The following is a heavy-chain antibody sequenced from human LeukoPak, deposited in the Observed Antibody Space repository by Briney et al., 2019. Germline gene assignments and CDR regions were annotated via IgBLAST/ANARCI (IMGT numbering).Heavy chain of an antibody. J-gene: IGHJ4*02. CDR3: AKGRLGELSLGILGY. CDR2: ISGSGGST. V-gene: IGHV3-23*01. D-gene: IGHD3-16*02. CDR1: GFTFSSYA. Sequence: PGGSLRLSCAASGFTFSSYAMSWVRQAPGKGLEWVSAISGSGGSTYYADSVKGRFTISRDNSKNTLYLQMNSLRAEDTAVYYCAKGRLGELSLGILGYWGQGTLVTVSS.